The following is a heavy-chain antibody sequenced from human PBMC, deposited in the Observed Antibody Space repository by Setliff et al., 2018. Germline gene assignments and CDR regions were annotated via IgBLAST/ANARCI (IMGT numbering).Heavy chain of an antibody. Sequence: ASVKVSCKGSGYTFSTYAIIWMRQAPGQGLEWMGWINTNTGNPSYAQDFTGRFVFSLDTSVSTAYLQISSLKAEDTAIYYCARGSRFGTIVYRGDYYMGVWGKGTTVTVSS. CDR2: INTNTGNP. V-gene: IGHV7-4-1*02. D-gene: IGHD1-1*01. J-gene: IGHJ6*03. CDR1: GYTFSTYA. CDR3: ARGSRFGTIVYRGDYYMGV.